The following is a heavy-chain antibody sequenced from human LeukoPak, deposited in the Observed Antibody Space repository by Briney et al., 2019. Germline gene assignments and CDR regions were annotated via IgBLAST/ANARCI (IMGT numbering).Heavy chain of an antibody. D-gene: IGHD3-10*01. V-gene: IGHV3-23*01. J-gene: IGHJ3*01. CDR2: ISGDGAST. CDR3: AKDSYVSGRPLHTFDV. Sequence: GSLRLSCAASGFTFAIHAMTWVRQAPGKGLEWVSGISGDGASTHYAESVKGQFTISRDNSQNTLFLQMSSLRVGDTAIYYCAKDSYVSGRPLHTFDVWGQGTMVTVSS. CDR1: GFTFAIHA.